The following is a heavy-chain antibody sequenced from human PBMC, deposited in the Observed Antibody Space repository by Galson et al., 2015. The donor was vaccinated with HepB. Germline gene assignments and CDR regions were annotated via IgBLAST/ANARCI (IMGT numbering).Heavy chain of an antibody. CDR2: ISSSSSTK. CDR1: GFSLSNYS. J-gene: IGHJ6*02. Sequence: SLRLSCAASGFSLSNYSMNWVRQAPGKGLEWVSDISSSSSTKYYADSVKGRFTISRDNAKNSLYLQMNSLRAEDTAVYYCARWGRITIFGMVIDPYYYYGLDVWGQGTTVTVSS. V-gene: IGHV3-48*04. D-gene: IGHD3-3*01. CDR3: ARWGRITIFGMVIDPYYYYGLDV.